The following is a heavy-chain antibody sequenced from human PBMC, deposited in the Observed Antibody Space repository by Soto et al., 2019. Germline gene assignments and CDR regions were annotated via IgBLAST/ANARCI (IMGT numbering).Heavy chain of an antibody. CDR1: GYTFTSYD. J-gene: IGHJ6*02. Sequence: GASVKVSCKASGYTFTSYDINWVRQATGQGLEWMGWINPNSGGTNYAQKFQGWVTMTRDTSISTAYMELSRLRSDDTAVYYCARMGRAYYGSGSYYADYYYYGMDVWGQGTTVTVSS. CDR2: INPNSGGT. CDR3: ARMGRAYYGSGSYYADYYYYGMDV. D-gene: IGHD3-10*01. V-gene: IGHV1-2*04.